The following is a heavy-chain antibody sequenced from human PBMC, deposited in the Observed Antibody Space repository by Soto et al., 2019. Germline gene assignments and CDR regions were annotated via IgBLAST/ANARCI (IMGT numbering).Heavy chain of an antibody. Sequence: GASVKVSCKASGYTFTSYDINWVRQATGQGLEWMGWMNPNSGNTGYAQKFQGRVTMTRNTSISTAYMELSSLRSEDTAVYYCARVSSSSWYFYYYYGMDAWGQGTTVTVSS. CDR2: MNPNSGNT. J-gene: IGHJ6*02. CDR3: ARVSSSSWYFYYYYGMDA. D-gene: IGHD6-13*01. CDR1: GYTFTSYD. V-gene: IGHV1-8*01.